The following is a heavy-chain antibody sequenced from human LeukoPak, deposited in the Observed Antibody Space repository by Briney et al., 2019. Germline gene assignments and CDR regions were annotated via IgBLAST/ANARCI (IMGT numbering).Heavy chain of an antibody. Sequence: PGGSLRLSCAASGFTFSSYAMSWVRQAPGKGLEWVAVISYDGSNKYYADSVKGRFTISRDNAKNSLYLQMNSLRAEDTAVYYCARGGRYYYDSSGYYSPEGLNWFDPWGQGTLVTVSS. CDR3: ARGGRYYYDSSGYYSPEGLNWFDP. CDR2: ISYDGSNK. V-gene: IGHV3-30-3*01. D-gene: IGHD3-22*01. J-gene: IGHJ5*02. CDR1: GFTFSSYA.